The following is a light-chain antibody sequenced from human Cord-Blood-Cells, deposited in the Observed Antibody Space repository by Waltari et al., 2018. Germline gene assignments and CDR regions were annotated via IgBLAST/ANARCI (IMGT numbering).Light chain of an antibody. V-gene: IGKV1-39*01. Sequence: DITLTQSPSSLSASVRDSVTITCRASQSISSYLNWYQQKPGKAPKLLIYAASSLQSGVPSRFSGSGSGTDFTLTISSLQPEDFATYYCQQSYSTPFTFGQGTQLEIK. J-gene: IGKJ5*01. CDR2: AAS. CDR3: QQSYSTPFT. CDR1: QSISSY.